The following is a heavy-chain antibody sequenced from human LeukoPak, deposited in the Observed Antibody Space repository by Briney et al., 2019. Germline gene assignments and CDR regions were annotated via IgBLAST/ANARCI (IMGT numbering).Heavy chain of an antibody. CDR3: AKDSGAAPGPYYMHV. J-gene: IGHJ6*03. D-gene: IGHD4/OR15-4a*01. CDR1: GFPFNNHG. CDR2: IIGGAGST. V-gene: IGHV3-23*01. Sequence: GGTLRLSCAASGFPFNNHGMSWVRQAPGKGLEWVSGIIGGAGSTYYADSVKGRFTISGDNSKNTLSLEMNSLRPEDTAVYYCAKDSGAAPGPYYMHVWGKGTTVTISS.